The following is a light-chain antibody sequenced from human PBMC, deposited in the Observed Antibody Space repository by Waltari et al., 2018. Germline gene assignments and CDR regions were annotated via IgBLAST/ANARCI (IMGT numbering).Light chain of an antibody. CDR1: QTVSSY. J-gene: IGKJ4*01. CDR3: QHRSNWPPGLT. V-gene: IGKV3-11*01. Sequence: EIVLTQSPATLSLSPGERVTLSFRASQTVSSYVAWYQQIPGQAPRLLIYDASIRVPGTPARFSGSGSGTDFTLTISSLEPEDFAVYYCQHRSNWPPGLTFGGGTKVEIK. CDR2: DAS.